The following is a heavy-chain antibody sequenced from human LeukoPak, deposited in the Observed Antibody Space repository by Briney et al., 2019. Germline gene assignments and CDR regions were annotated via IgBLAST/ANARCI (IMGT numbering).Heavy chain of an antibody. D-gene: IGHD6-13*01. CDR1: GFSVINYW. CDR2: IQPGDAGT. V-gene: IGHV5-51*01. CDR3: ARWPRGATAAYLDY. J-gene: IGHJ4*02. Sequence: GESLKISCKGSGFSVINYWIGWVRQMPGKGLEWMGLIQPGDAGTRYSPSFQGQVTISADKSISTAYLQWSSLKASDTAMYFCARWPRGATAAYLDYWGQGTLVTVSS.